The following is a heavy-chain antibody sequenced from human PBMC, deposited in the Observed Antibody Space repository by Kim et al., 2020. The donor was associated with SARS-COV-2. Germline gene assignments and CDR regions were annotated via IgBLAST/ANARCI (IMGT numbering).Heavy chain of an antibody. Sequence: STNDADTVHGRFTISRDKSKNTLYLQMNSLRGEDTAIYYCARDQYDYGDHWGQGTLVTVSS. V-gene: IGHV3-23*01. CDR3: ARDQYDYGDH. CDR2: ST. J-gene: IGHJ4*02.